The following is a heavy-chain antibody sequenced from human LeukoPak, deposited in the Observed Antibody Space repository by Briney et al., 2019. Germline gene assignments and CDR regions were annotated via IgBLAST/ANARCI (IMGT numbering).Heavy chain of an antibody. D-gene: IGHD6-13*01. J-gene: IGHJ4*02. CDR2: ISYDGSNK. V-gene: IGHV3-30-3*01. CDR1: GFTFSSYA. Sequence: PGRSLRLFCAASGFTFSSYAMHWVRQAPGKGLEWVAVISYDGSNKYYADSVKGRFTISRDNSKNTLYLQMNSLRAEDTAVYYCARVRAGGRSSWALNYWGQGTLVTVSS. CDR3: ARVRAGGRSSWALNY.